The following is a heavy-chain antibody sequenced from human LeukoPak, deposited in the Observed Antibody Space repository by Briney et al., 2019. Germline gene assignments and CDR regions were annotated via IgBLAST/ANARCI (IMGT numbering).Heavy chain of an antibody. CDR1: GGSISSAAYY. CDR3: ARADSVLPSSVDY. D-gene: IGHD4/OR15-4a*01. CDR2: IYYSGST. Sequence: SETLSLTCTVSGGSISSAAYYWSWIRQHPGKGLEWIGYIYYSGSTYYNPSLKSRVSISIDTSKNQFSLKLNSVTAADTAVYYCARADSVLPSSVDYWGQGTLVTVSS. V-gene: IGHV4-31*03. J-gene: IGHJ4*02.